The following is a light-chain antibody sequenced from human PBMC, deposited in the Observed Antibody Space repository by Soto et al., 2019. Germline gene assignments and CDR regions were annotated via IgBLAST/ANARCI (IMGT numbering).Light chain of an antibody. Sequence: DIQMTQPPSSLSASVGDRVTITCQASQDISNYLNWYQQKPGKAPKLLIYDASNLETGVPSRFSGSGSGTDFTFTISSLQPEDIATYYCQQYDNLPWTFGQGTKVEIK. CDR2: DAS. CDR3: QQYDNLPWT. J-gene: IGKJ1*01. CDR1: QDISNY. V-gene: IGKV1-33*01.